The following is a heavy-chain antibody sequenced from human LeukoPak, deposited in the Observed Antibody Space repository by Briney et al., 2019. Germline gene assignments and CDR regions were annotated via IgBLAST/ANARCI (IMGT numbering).Heavy chain of an antibody. CDR2: IHRDDKT. CDR3: ARDRYPGSGSYYIFDY. D-gene: IGHD1-26*01. J-gene: IGHJ4*02. Sequence: GGSLRLSCAASGFTFSSYGMHWVRQAPGKGLEWVSFIHRDDKTYYADSVKGRFTISRDNSKNTLYLQTNSLRAEDTAVYYCARDRYPGSGSYYIFDYWGQGTLVTVSS. V-gene: IGHV3-NL1*01. CDR1: GFTFSSYG.